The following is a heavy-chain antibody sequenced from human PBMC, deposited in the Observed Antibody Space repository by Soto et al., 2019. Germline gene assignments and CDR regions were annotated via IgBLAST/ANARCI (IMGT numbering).Heavy chain of an antibody. CDR2: VRGGGGYS. CDR1: GFSFTNYA. CDR3: ARDSDNDGCGVFDL. J-gene: IGHJ3*01. D-gene: IGHD6-19*01. V-gene: IGHV3-23*01. Sequence: EVKLLESGGGLVQPGGSLRLSCAASGFSFTNYALSWVRQTPGKGLEWVAVVRGGGGYSYYADSVKARFTVSRDNSRSTLYLQMSSLRVEDSAVYYCARDSDNDGCGVFDLWGQGTLVTVSS.